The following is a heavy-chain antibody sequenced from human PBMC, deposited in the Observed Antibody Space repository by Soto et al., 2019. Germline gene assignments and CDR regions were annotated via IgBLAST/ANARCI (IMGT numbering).Heavy chain of an antibody. V-gene: IGHV1-18*01. D-gene: IGHD2-8*01. CDR2: ISAYNGNT. J-gene: IGHJ6*02. CDR3: ARGGKYCTNGVCYFYGMDV. CDR1: GYTFTSYG. Sequence: QVQLVQSGAEVKKPGASVKVSCKASGYTFTSYGISWVRQAPGQGLERMGWISAYNGNTNYAQKLQGRVTMTTETSTSTAYMELRSLRADDTAVYYCARGGKYCTNGVCYFYGMDVWGQGTTVTVSS.